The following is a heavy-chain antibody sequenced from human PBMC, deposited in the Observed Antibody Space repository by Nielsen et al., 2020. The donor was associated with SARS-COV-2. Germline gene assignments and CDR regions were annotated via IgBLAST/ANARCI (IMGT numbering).Heavy chain of an antibody. D-gene: IGHD5-24*01. CDR3: ARDRRRRDGWGLFDY. CDR1: GFTFSSYW. V-gene: IGHV3-7*01. Sequence: GESLKISCAASGFTFSSYWMSWVRQAPGKGLEWVANIKQDGSEKYYVDSVKGRFTISRDNAKNSLYLQMNSLRAEDTAVYYCARDRRRRDGWGLFDYWGQGTLVTVSS. CDR2: IKQDGSEK. J-gene: IGHJ4*02.